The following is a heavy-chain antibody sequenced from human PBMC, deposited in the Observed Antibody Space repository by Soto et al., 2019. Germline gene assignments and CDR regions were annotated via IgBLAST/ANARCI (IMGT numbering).Heavy chain of an antibody. CDR3: ASTAAVYAFDI. D-gene: IGHD6-13*01. J-gene: IGHJ3*02. V-gene: IGHV1-2*02. CDR2: INPNSGGT. CDR1: GYTFNSYY. Sequence: APVKVSCKASGYTFNSYYMQWVGQAPGQGLEWMGWINPNSGGTNYVQKFQGRVTMTRDTSISTAYMELSRLRSDDTAVYYCASTAAVYAFDIGGQGTMVTVSS.